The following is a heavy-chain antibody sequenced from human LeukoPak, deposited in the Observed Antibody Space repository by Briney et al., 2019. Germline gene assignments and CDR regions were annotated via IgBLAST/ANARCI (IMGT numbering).Heavy chain of an antibody. V-gene: IGHV3-48*01. CDR2: ITSSSRTI. J-gene: IGHJ6*03. D-gene: IGHD6-25*01. CDR3: ARDPDSKDGYLYYYMDV. CDR1: GFPFSYYS. Sequence: GGSLRLSCAASGFPFSYYSMNWVRQVPGKGLEWLSYITSSSRTIYYADSVEGRFTVSRDNAKNSLYLHMSSLSAEDTAVYYCARDPDSKDGYLYYYMDVWGTGTTVTVSS.